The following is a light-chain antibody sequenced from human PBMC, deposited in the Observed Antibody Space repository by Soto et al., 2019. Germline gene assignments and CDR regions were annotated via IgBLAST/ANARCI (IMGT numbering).Light chain of an antibody. Sequence: QSALTQPASVSGSPGPSITISCTGTRSDVGRYNYVSWYQHHPGKAPKLVISEVSNRPSGISNRFSGSKSGNTAYLTISGLQAEDEADYYCSSSAITSTPMYVFGTGTKVTVL. CDR2: EVS. J-gene: IGLJ1*01. CDR3: SSSAITSTPMYV. V-gene: IGLV2-14*01. CDR1: RSDVGRYNY.